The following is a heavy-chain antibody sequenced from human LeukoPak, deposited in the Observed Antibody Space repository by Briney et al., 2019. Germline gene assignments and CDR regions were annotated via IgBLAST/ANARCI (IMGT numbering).Heavy chain of an antibody. Sequence: GSSVKVSCKASGGTFSSYAISWVRQAPGKGLEWMGGIIPMINTPKYAQRFQGRVSITADESTSTGYMEVSSLRSEDTAVYYCAIFQGTYGDNDNDFWGQGTPVTVSS. CDR2: IIPMINTP. D-gene: IGHD4-17*01. CDR1: GGTFSSYA. CDR3: AIFQGTYGDNDNDF. V-gene: IGHV1-69*01. J-gene: IGHJ4*02.